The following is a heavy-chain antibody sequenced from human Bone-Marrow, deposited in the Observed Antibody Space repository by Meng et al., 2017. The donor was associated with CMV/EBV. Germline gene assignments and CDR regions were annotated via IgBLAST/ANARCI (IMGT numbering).Heavy chain of an antibody. CDR3: TSHGFGQN. V-gene: IGHV3-49*04. D-gene: IGHD3-10*01. Sequence: GESLKISCTTSGFTFPDYAMSWVRQAPGKGLEWVGFIRSKAYGGTTEYAASVKGRFTISRDDSKSIAYLQMNSLKTEDTAVYYCTSHGFGQNWGQGTLVTVYS. CDR1: GFTFPDYA. J-gene: IGHJ4*02. CDR2: IRSKAYGGTT.